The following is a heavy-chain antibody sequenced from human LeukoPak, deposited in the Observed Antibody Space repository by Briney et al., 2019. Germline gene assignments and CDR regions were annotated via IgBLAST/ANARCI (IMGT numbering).Heavy chain of an antibody. CDR3: AKDPRSSGYYDY. D-gene: IGHD3-22*01. J-gene: IGHJ4*02. Sequence: GGSLRLSCAASGFTFKSYAIHWVRQAPGKGLEWVAVISYDGSKKNYADSVKGRFTISRDNSKNTLYLQMNSLRAEDTAVYYCAKDPRSSGYYDYWGQGTLVTVSS. CDR2: ISYDGSKK. CDR1: GFTFKSYA. V-gene: IGHV3-30*04.